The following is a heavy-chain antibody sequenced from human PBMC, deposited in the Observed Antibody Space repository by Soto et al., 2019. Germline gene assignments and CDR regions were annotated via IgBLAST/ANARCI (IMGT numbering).Heavy chain of an antibody. CDR1: GYTFTSYG. CDR3: ARSQPITIFGVVSNWFDP. Sequence: ASVKVSCKASGYTFTSYGISWVRQAPGQGLEWMGWISAYNGNTNYAQKLQGRVTMTTDTSTSTAYMELRSLRSDDTAVYYCARSQPITIFGVVSNWFDPWGQGTLVTVSS. J-gene: IGHJ5*02. CDR2: ISAYNGNT. D-gene: IGHD3-3*01. V-gene: IGHV1-18*01.